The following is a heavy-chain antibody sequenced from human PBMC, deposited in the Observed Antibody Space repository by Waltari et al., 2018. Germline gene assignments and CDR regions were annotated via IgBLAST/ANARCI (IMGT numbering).Heavy chain of an antibody. V-gene: IGHV4-59*08. CDR1: GFTFSSYA. CDR2: FYHSEST. CDR3: SRLQDYFDY. J-gene: IGHJ4*02. D-gene: IGHD2-15*01. Sequence: VQLVESGGGLVQPGGSLRLSCAASGFTFSSYAMHWVRQAPGKGLEWIGTFYHSESTNYNPSLKSRVTISVDTSKNQFSLKVNSVTAADTAVYYCSRLQDYFDYWGQGILVTVSS.